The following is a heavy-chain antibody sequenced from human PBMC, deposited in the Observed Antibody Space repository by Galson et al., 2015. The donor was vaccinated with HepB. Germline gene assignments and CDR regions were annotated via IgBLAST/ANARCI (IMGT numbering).Heavy chain of an antibody. Sequence: SLRLSCAASGFTFSSYWMHWVRQVPGKGLVWVSRFNSDGSSTTYADSVKGRFTISRDSAKKTMYLQMNSLRAEDTAVYYCASSSLGTAYYCGMDVWGQGTTVIVSS. V-gene: IGHV3-74*01. CDR3: ASSSLGTAYYCGMDV. J-gene: IGHJ6*02. D-gene: IGHD7-27*01. CDR1: GFTFSSYW. CDR2: FNSDGSST.